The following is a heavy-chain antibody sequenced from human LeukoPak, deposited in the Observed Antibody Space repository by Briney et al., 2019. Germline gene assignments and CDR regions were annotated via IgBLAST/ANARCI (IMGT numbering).Heavy chain of an antibody. CDR1: GYTFSGTGWY. CDR2: IYPYTGAT. Sequence: ASVKVSCKASGYTFSGTGWYLYWLRQAPGQGLECMGWIYPYTGATHDAQKFQGRVAMTRDTSISTAYMELSRLRPDDTAVYYCARDGPAQMVDFDYWGQGTLVTVSS. V-gene: IGHV1-2*02. J-gene: IGHJ4*02. CDR3: ARDGPAQMVDFDY. D-gene: IGHD3-10*01.